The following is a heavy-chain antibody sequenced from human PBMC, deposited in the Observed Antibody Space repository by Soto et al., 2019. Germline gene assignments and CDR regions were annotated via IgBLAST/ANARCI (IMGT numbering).Heavy chain of an antibody. CDR3: ARAVATTTEWYFEL. V-gene: IGHV4-31*03. Sequence: QVQLQESGPGLLKPSQTLSLTCTVSGGSIRSGGYYWSWIRQHPGKGLEWIGYIYYSGSTYYNPSLKSRVTIPVHTSKNQFTLKLSSVTAADTAVYYCARAVATTTEWYFELWGRGTLVNVSS. J-gene: IGHJ2*01. CDR2: IYYSGST. CDR1: GGSIRSGGYY. D-gene: IGHD5-12*01.